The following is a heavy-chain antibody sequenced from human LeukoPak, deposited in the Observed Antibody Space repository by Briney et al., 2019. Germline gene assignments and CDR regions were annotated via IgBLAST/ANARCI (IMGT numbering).Heavy chain of an antibody. V-gene: IGHV4-31*03. J-gene: IGHJ2*01. CDR3: VCGSGSYNWYFDL. CDR2: IYYSGST. CDR1: GGSISSGGYY. D-gene: IGHD3-10*01. Sequence: SETLSLTCTVSGGSISSGGYYWSWIRQHPGKGLEWIGYIYYSGSTYYNPSLKGRVTISVDTSKNQFSLKLSSVSAADTAVYYCVCGSGSYNWYFDLWGRGTLVTVSS.